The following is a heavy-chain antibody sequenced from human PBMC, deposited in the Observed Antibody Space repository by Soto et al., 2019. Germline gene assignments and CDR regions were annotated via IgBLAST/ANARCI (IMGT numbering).Heavy chain of an antibody. J-gene: IGHJ4*02. CDR1: GFSFSDYA. CDR2: ISESGGNT. CDR3: AKRSPYSSGWYSPIFDY. Sequence: GGSLRLSCAASGFSFSDYAMSWVRQAPGKGLEWVSVISESGGNTHYADSVRGRFTVSRDNSKNSLSLRMNSLRDEDTAVYFCAKRSPYSSGWYSPIFDYWGQGALVT. D-gene: IGHD6-13*01. V-gene: IGHV3-23*01.